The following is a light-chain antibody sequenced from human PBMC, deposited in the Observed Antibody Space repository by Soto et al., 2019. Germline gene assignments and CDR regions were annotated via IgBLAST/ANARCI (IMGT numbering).Light chain of an antibody. CDR2: GAS. CDR3: QQYGSSPQT. CDR1: QSVTNNY. Sequence: EIVLTQSPGTLSLSPGETVALSCRASQSVTNNYLAWYQQKRGQAPRLLIYGASNMATGITDRFSGGGSGTDFILTIIRLEPEDFAVYYCQQYGSSPQTFGQGTKVEIK. V-gene: IGKV3-20*01. J-gene: IGKJ1*01.